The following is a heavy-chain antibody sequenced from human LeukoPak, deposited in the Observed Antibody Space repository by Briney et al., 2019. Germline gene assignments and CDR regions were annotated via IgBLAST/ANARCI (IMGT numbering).Heavy chain of an antibody. CDR2: ISNSGST. CDR3: AKVGNYDFWSSYFHYFDY. D-gene: IGHD3-3*01. V-gene: IGHV4-59*02. CDR1: GDSVSSYY. J-gene: IGHJ4*02. Sequence: SETLSLTCSVSGDSVSSYYWSWIRQPPGKGLEWIGYISNSGSTNYNPSLKSRVTISVDTSRNQFSLKLTSVTAADTAVYYCAKVGNYDFWSSYFHYFDYWGQGTLVTVSS.